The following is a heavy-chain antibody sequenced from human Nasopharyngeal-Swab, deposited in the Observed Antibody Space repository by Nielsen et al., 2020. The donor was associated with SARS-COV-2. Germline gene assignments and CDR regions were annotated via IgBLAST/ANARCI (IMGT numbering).Heavy chain of an antibody. D-gene: IGHD2-15*01. CDR2: IYTSGST. J-gene: IGHJ5*02. V-gene: IGHV4-4*07. CDR3: ARDRSYCSGGSCYGGNWFDP. Sequence: SETLSLTCTVPGGSISSYYWSWIRQPAGKGLEWIGRIYTSGSTNYSPSLKSRVTMSVDTSKNQFSLKLSSVTAADTAVYYRARDRSYCSGGSCYGGNWFDPWGQGTLVTVSS. CDR1: GGSISSYY.